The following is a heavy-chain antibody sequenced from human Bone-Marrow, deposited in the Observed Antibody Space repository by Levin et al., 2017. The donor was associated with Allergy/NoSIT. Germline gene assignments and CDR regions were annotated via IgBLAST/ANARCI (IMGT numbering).Heavy chain of an antibody. J-gene: IGHJ4*02. CDR3: MRDYCYGQASGGDCYSDY. CDR1: GFIFSSFE. Sequence: GESLKISCVVSGFIFSSFEMNWVRQAPGKGLEWVSHIGSSGSGIYYADSVKGRFTISRDNVKNSLYLQMNSLRAEDTALYYCMRDYCYGQASGGDCYSDYWGQGTLVTVSS. D-gene: IGHD2-21*02. V-gene: IGHV3-48*03. CDR2: IGSSGSGI.